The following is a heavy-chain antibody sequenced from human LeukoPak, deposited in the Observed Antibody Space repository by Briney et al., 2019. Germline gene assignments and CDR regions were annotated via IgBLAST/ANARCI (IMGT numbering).Heavy chain of an antibody. D-gene: IGHD3-22*01. J-gene: IGHJ6*02. Sequence: GGSLRLSCAASGFTFSSYTMTWVRQAPGKGLEWVSAISGSGGSTCYADSVKGRFTISRDNAKNSLYLQMNSLRAEDTAVYYCAREWYYYDSSGYQYYYGMDVWGQGTTVTVSS. V-gene: IGHV3-23*01. CDR1: GFTFSSYT. CDR3: AREWYYYDSSGYQYYYGMDV. CDR2: ISGSGGST.